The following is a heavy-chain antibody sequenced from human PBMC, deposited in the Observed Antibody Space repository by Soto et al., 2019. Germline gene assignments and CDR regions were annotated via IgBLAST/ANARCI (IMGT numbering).Heavy chain of an antibody. CDR1: GFTFSSYG. V-gene: IGHV3-33*01. CDR2: IWYDGSNK. D-gene: IGHD3-16*02. J-gene: IGHJ4*02. Sequence: GGSLRLSCAASGFTFSSYGMHWVRQAPGKGLEWVAVIWYDGSNKYYADSVKGRFTISRDNSKNTLYLQMNSLRAEDTAVYYCARGLVVWGSYRYPLDYFDYWGQGTLVTVSS. CDR3: ARGLVVWGSYRYPLDYFDY.